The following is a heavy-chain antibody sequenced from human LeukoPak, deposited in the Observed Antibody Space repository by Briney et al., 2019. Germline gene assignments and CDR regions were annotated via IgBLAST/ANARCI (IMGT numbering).Heavy chain of an antibody. Sequence: GGSLRLSCEASGFDFKIFAMNWVRQAPGKGLEWVSLIIGNAADIYYADSVKGRFNISRDNSKNTLYLEMNSLRVEDTAVYFCARAKKGTPLPISYYYYAMDVWGQGTTVTVSS. CDR2: IIGNAADI. J-gene: IGHJ6*02. D-gene: IGHD1/OR15-1a*01. V-gene: IGHV3-23*01. CDR1: GFDFKIFA. CDR3: ARAKKGTPLPISYYYYAMDV.